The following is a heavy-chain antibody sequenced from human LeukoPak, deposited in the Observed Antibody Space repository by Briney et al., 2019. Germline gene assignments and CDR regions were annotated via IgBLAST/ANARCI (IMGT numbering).Heavy chain of an antibody. D-gene: IGHD3-22*01. Sequence: GASVKVSCKASGFPFTSSSMQWVRQARGQRLEWIGWIAVASGNTNYAQEFQGRVTITRDMSTSTAYMELSSLRSEDTAVYYCAAVSGSGYYYYFDYWGQGTLVTVSS. V-gene: IGHV1-58*02. CDR2: IAVASGNT. CDR1: GFPFTSSS. J-gene: IGHJ4*02. CDR3: AAVSGSGYYYYFDY.